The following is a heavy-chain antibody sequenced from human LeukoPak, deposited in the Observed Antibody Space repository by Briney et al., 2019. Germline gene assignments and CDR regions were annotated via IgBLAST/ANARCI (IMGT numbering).Heavy chain of an antibody. V-gene: IGHV1-18*01. CDR1: GYTFTHYI. J-gene: IGHJ3*02. CDR2: ISAYNGNT. Sequence: GASVKVSCKASGYTFTHYIINWVRQAPGQGLEWMGWISAYNGNTNYAQKLQGRVTMTTDTSTSTAYMELRSLRSDDTAVYYCARVVNKYSGWYSSAFDIWGQGTMVTVSS. CDR3: ARVVNKYSGWYSSAFDI. D-gene: IGHD6-19*01.